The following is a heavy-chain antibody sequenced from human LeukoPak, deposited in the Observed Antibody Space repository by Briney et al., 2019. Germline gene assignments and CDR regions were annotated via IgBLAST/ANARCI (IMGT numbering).Heavy chain of an antibody. D-gene: IGHD1-1*01. CDR2: IYSGGST. V-gene: IGHV3-53*04. CDR1: GFTVSSNY. CDR3: ARDPGLERRGSLDYYYYYGMDV. Sequence: GGSLRLSCAASGFTVSSNYMSWVRQAPGKGLEWVSVIYSGGSTYYADSVKGRFTISRHNSKNTLYLQMNSLRAEDTAVYYCARDPGLERRGSLDYYYYYGMDVWGQGTTVTVSS. J-gene: IGHJ6*02.